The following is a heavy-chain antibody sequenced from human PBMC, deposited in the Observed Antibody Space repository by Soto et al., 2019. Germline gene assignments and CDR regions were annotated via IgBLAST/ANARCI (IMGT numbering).Heavy chain of an antibody. Sequence: SETLSLTCDVSGYSISSSYYWGWIRQPPGKGLEWIGSIYHTGRTYYNLSLKRRVTISVDTSNNQFSLKLSSVTAADTAVYYCARDFPYCTTTNCQGWFDPWGQGTLVTAPQ. V-gene: IGHV4-38-2*02. CDR2: IYHTGRT. D-gene: IGHD2-2*01. CDR1: GYSISSSYY. J-gene: IGHJ5*02. CDR3: ARDFPYCTTTNCQGWFDP.